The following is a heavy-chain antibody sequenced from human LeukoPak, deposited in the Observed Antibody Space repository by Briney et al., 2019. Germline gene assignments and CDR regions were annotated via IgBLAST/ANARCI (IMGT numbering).Heavy chain of an antibody. V-gene: IGHV3-23*01. CDR2: ISGSGGST. CDR1: GFTFSSYA. J-gene: IGHJ4*02. D-gene: IGHD6-19*01. Sequence: GGSLRLSCAASGFTFSSYAMSWVRQPPGKWLEWVSAISGSGGSTYYADSVKGRFTISRDNSKNTLYLQMNSLIAEDTAVYYCAKDLYFELLGDYWGQGTLVTVSS. CDR3: AKDLYFELLGDY.